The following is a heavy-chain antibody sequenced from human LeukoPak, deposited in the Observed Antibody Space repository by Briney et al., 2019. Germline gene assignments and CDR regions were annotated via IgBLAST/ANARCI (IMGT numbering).Heavy chain of an antibody. Sequence: GGSLRLSCTASGFTFSDSYMTWIRQAPGKGLEWVSYISSSGSTIYYADSVKGRFTISRDNAKNSLYLQMNSLRAEDTAVYYCARPGDYYDSSGYDYWGQGTLVTVSS. J-gene: IGHJ4*02. CDR3: ARPGDYYDSSGYDY. CDR1: GFTFSDSY. CDR2: ISSSGSTI. D-gene: IGHD3-22*01. V-gene: IGHV3-11*04.